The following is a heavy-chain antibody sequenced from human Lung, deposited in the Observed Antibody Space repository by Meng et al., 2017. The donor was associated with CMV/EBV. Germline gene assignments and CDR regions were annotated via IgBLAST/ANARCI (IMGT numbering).Heavy chain of an antibody. D-gene: IGHD6-19*01. CDR1: GGSLSISTW. V-gene: IGHV4-4*02. J-gene: IGHJ4*02. CDR3: ARDPYATGWAG. CDR2: IYHSGGT. Sequence: QVQLKGSGPGLVKPSGTLSLTCAVSGGSLSISTWWSWVRQPPGKGLEWIGEIYHSGGTNYNPSLRGRVTISLDKSKNQFSLTLRSVTAADTAVYYCARDPYATGWAGWGQGTLVTVSS.